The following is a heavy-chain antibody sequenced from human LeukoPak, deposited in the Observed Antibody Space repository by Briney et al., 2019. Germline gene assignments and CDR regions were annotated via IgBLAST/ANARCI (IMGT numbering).Heavy chain of an antibody. CDR1: GGSFSGYY. CDR3: ARARSGYDCDY. D-gene: IGHD5-12*01. J-gene: IGHJ4*02. CDR2: INHSGST. V-gene: IGHV4-34*01. Sequence: PSETPSLTCAVYGGSFSGYYWSWIRQPPGKGLEWIGEINHSGSTNYNPSLKSRVTISVDTSKNQFSLKLSSVTAADTAVYYCARARSGYDCDYWGQGTLVTVSS.